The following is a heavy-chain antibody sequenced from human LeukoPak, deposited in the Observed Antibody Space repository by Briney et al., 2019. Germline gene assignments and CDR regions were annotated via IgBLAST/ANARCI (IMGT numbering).Heavy chain of an antibody. CDR3: ARGDDYVWGSLGL. CDR2: ININSGGT. J-gene: IGHJ4*02. V-gene: IGHV1-2*02. Sequence: GAPVKVSCKASGYTFTGHYIHWVRQAPGQGLEWMGWININSGGTNYAQKFQGRVTMTRDTSISTAYMELIRLRSDDTAVYYCARGDDYVWGSLGLWGQGTLVTVSS. CDR1: GYTFTGHY. D-gene: IGHD3-16*01.